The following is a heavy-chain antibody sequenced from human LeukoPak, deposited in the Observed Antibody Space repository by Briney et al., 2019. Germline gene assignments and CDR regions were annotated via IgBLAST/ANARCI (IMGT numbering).Heavy chain of an antibody. J-gene: IGHJ4*02. Sequence: SETLSLTCTVSGGSISSSSYYWGWIRQPPGKGLEWIGSIYYRGSTYYNPSLKGRVTISEDTSKNQFSLKLSSVTAADTAVYYCARVDSSWYYFDYWGQGTLVTVSS. CDR3: ARVDSSWYYFDY. CDR1: GGSISSSSYY. D-gene: IGHD6-13*01. CDR2: IYYRGST. V-gene: IGHV4-39*07.